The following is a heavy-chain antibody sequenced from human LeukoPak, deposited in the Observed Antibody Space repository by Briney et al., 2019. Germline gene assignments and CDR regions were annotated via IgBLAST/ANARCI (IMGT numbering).Heavy chain of an antibody. Sequence: SQTLSLTCTVSGGSISSGGYYWSWIRQHPGKGLEWIGYIYYSGSTYYNPSLKSRVTISVDKSKNQFSLKLSSVTAADTAVYYCARGFYNNYIMDVWGKGTTVTVSS. D-gene: IGHD5-24*01. V-gene: IGHV4-31*03. CDR1: GGSISSGGYY. CDR3: ARGFYNNYIMDV. J-gene: IGHJ6*04. CDR2: IYYSGST.